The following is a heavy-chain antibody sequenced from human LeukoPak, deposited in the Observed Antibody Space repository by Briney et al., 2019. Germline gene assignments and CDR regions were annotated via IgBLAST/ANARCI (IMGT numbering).Heavy chain of an antibody. V-gene: IGHV4-59*01. Sequence: PSETLSLTCTVSGGSISSYYWSWIRQPPGKGLEWIGYIYYSGSTNYNPSLKSRVTISVDTSKNQFSLKLSSVTAADTAVYYCARSMVRGVIIPPYWFDPWGQGTLVTVSS. CDR2: IYYSGST. CDR1: GGSISSYY. J-gene: IGHJ5*02. CDR3: ARSMVRGVIIPPYWFDP. D-gene: IGHD3-10*01.